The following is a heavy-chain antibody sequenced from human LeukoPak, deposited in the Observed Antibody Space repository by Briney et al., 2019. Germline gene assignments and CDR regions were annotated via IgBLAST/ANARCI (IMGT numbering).Heavy chain of an antibody. D-gene: IGHD5-12*01. CDR1: GFSFSTSP. V-gene: IGHV3-23*01. Sequence: PGGSLRLSCAASGFSFSTSPMSWVRQPPGKGLEWVSAMNNGPSATFYRDSVRGRFTISRDDSKSTLYLQMNSLRAEDTGTYYCAKTHYDLLDVWGQGTLVTVSS. CDR2: MNNGPSAT. J-gene: IGHJ4*02. CDR3: AKTHYDLLDV.